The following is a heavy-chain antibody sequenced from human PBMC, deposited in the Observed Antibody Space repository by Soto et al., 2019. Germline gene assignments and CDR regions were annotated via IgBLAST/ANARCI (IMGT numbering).Heavy chain of an antibody. D-gene: IGHD2-15*01. J-gene: IGHJ5*02. CDR1: DASFSGYY. CDR3: ARVGGLTYFRRFDP. Sequence: SKTLSLTCPVDDASFSGYYWSLIRQPPWKVLEGIGEIHHSGSTNYTPSLKSRVTISVDTSKTQFSLKLSSVTAADTDVYYCARVGGLTYFRRFDPWGEGTLVTVS. V-gene: IGHV4-34*01. CDR2: IHHSGST.